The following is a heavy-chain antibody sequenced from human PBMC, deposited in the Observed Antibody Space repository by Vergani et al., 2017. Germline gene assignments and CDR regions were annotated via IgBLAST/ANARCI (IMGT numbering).Heavy chain of an antibody. CDR2: IYSGGSST. CDR3: AKVVISTSGGYSYWYFDL. Sequence: EVQLLESGGGLVQPGGSLRLSCAASGFTFSSYAMSWVRQAPGKGLEWVSVIYSGGSSTYYADSVKGRFTISRDNSKNTLYLQMNSLRAEDTAVYYWAKVVISTSGGYSYWYFDLWGRGTLVTVSS. J-gene: IGHJ2*01. D-gene: IGHD5-18*01. CDR1: GFTFSSYA. V-gene: IGHV3-23*03.